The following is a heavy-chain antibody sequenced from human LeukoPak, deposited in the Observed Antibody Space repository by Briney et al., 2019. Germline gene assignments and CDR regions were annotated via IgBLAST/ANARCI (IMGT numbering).Heavy chain of an antibody. CDR3: ARDISAGY. CDR1: GGSISSYY. CDR2: IYNSGST. V-gene: IGHV4-59*01. Sequence: PSETLSLTCTVSGGSISSYYWNWIRQPPGKGLEWIGYIYNSGSTNNNPSLKSRVTISVDTSKKQFSLKLSSVTAADTAVYYCARDISAGYWGQGTLVTVSS. J-gene: IGHJ4*02.